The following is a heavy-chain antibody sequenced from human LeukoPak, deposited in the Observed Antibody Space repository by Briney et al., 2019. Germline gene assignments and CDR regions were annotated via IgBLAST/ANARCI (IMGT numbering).Heavy chain of an antibody. V-gene: IGHV3-23*01. CDR3: AKGGVLRYFDWLLYEIFFDY. Sequence: GGSLRLSCAASGFTFSSYAMSWVRQAPGKGLEWVSAISGSGGSTYYADSVKGRFTISGGNSKNTLYLQMNSLRAEDTAVYYCAKGGVLRYFDWLLYEIFFDYWGQGTLVTVSS. J-gene: IGHJ4*02. CDR1: GFTFSSYA. CDR2: ISGSGGST. D-gene: IGHD3-9*01.